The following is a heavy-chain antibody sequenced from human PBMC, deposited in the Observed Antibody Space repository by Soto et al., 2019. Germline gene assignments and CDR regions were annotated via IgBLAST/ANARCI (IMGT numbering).Heavy chain of an antibody. CDR2: ISAYNGNT. Sequence: AVKVSCKASGYTFTSYGVSWVRQAPGQGLEWMGWISAYNGNTNYAQKLQGRVTMTTDTSTSTAYMELRSLRSDDTAVYYCARDHSSGWYGGVYWGQGTLVTVSS. J-gene: IGHJ4*02. CDR3: ARDHSSGWYGGVY. D-gene: IGHD6-19*01. V-gene: IGHV1-18*01. CDR1: GYTFTSYG.